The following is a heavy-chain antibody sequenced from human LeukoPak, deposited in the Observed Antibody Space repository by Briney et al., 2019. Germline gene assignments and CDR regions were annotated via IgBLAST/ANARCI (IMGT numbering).Heavy chain of an antibody. Sequence: TGGSLRLSCAASGFTFSSYAMSWVRQAPGKGLEWVSAISGSGGSTYYADSVKGRFTTSKDNAKNSLYLQMNSLRVEDTAVYYCVPLNWNPPGDFDRWGQGTLVTVSS. CDR1: GFTFSSYA. D-gene: IGHD1-20*01. CDR3: VPLNWNPPGDFDR. V-gene: IGHV3-23*01. J-gene: IGHJ4*02. CDR2: ISGSGGST.